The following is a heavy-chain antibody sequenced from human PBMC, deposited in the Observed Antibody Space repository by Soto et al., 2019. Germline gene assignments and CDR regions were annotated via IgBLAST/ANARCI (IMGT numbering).Heavy chain of an antibody. CDR2: IYHSDPT. CDR3: ARSQFGSFYRKYFDY. V-gene: IGHV4-59*01. CDR1: GGSIVSPYY. Sequence: QVQLQESGPGLVTPSGTLSLTCSVSGGSIVSPYYWNWIRQSPGQGLEWIGHIYHSDPTTYNPSLRSRVSMSVDTSKNQFSLAVNSVTAADTAVYYCARSQFGSFYRKYFDYWGPGTQVTVSS. J-gene: IGHJ4*02. D-gene: IGHD1-26*01.